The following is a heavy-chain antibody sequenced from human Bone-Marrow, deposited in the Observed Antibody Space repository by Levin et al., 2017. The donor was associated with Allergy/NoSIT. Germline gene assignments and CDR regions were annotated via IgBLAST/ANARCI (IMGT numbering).Heavy chain of an antibody. CDR3: AKVRRGLDAFDI. D-gene: IGHD3/OR15-3a*01. CDR2: ISGSDDST. CDR1: GFVFSSSA. V-gene: IGHV3-23*01. Sequence: SCAASGFVFSSSAMRWVRQAPGKGLEWVSSISGSDDSTYYTDSVKGRLTISRDNSKNTIYLQMNNLRADDTAVYYCAKVRRGLDAFDIWGQGTMVTVSS. J-gene: IGHJ3*02.